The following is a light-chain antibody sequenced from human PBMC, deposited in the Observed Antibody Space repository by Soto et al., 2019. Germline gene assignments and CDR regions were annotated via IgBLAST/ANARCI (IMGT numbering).Light chain of an antibody. Sequence: QSALTQHASVSGSPGQSITISCTGTSSDVGSYNLVSWYQQHPGKAPKLMMYEGSKRPSGVSNRFSGSKSGNTASLTISGLQAEDEADYYCCSYAGSSTFYVFVTGTKLTVL. CDR2: EGS. CDR3: CSYAGSSTFYV. V-gene: IGLV2-23*01. CDR1: SSDVGSYNL. J-gene: IGLJ1*01.